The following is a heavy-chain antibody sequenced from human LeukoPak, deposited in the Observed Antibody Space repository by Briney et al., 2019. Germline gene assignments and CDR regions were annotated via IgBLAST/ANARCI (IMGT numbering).Heavy chain of an antibody. D-gene: IGHD1-26*01. CDR3: ARYVGMGGIVGATIDY. V-gene: IGHV4-34*01. CDR2: INHSGST. CDR1: GRSFSGYY. J-gene: IGHJ4*02. Sequence: SETLSLTCAVYGRSFSGYYWSWIRQPPGKGLEWIGEINHSGSTNCNPSLKSRVTISVDTSKNQFSLKLSSVTAADTAVYYCARYVGMGGIVGATIDYWGQGTLVTVSS.